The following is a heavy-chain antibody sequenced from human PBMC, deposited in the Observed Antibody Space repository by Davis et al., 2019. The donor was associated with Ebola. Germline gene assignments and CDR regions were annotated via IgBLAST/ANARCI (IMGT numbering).Heavy chain of an antibody. V-gene: IGHV3-30*02. CDR2: IWYDGSNK. Sequence: GESLKISCAASGFTFSSYGMHWVRQAPGKGLEWVAVIWYDGSNKYYADSVKGRFTISRDNSKNTLYLQMNSLRAEDTALYYCAKDYSPAAAECFDYWGQGTLVTVSS. CDR3: AKDYSPAAAECFDY. CDR1: GFTFSSYG. D-gene: IGHD6-13*01. J-gene: IGHJ4*02.